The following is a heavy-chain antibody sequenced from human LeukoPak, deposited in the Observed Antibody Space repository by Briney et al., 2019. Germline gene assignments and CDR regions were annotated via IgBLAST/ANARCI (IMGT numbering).Heavy chain of an antibody. D-gene: IGHD4-23*01. CDR3: ASTVAVTGSGFDY. CDR2: LNPNSGGT. V-gene: IGHV1-2*02. CDR1: GYTFTGYY. J-gene: IGHJ4*02. Sequence: GASVKLSCKASGYTFTGYYMHWVRQAPGQGLEWMGWLNPNSGGTKYAQKFQGRVTMPRDTSISTAYMELSRLRSDDTAVYYCASTVAVTGSGFDYWGQGTLVTVSS.